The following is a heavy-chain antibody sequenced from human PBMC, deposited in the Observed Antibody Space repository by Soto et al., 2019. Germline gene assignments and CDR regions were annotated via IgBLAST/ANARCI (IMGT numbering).Heavy chain of an antibody. CDR3: ASVQSSSWKGYFQH. Sequence: SVKVSCKASGGTFGSCAISWVRQAPGQGLEWMGGIIPIFGTANYAQKFQGRVTITADKSTSTAYMELSSLRSEDTAVYYCASVQSSSWKGYFQHWGQGTLVTVSS. CDR1: GGTFGSCA. CDR2: IIPIFGTA. J-gene: IGHJ1*01. V-gene: IGHV1-69*06. D-gene: IGHD6-13*01.